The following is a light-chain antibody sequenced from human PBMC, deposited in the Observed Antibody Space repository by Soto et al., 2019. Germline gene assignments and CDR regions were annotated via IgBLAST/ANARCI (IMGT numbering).Light chain of an antibody. CDR2: KAS. V-gene: IGKV1-5*03. CDR1: HSISSG. Sequence: DIQMTQSPSTLSASVGDRVTITCRASHSISSGLAWYQQKPGKAPKLLIYKASSLERGDPSRFSGSGSGTGFTLTISSVQPDDFATYYCQQYNSYPWTFGQGTKLEIK. J-gene: IGKJ1*01. CDR3: QQYNSYPWT.